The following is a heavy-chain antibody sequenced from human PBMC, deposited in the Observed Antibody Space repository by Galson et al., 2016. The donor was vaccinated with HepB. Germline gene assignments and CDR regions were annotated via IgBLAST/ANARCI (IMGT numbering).Heavy chain of an antibody. D-gene: IGHD6-19*01. V-gene: IGHV3-33*01. J-gene: IGHJ6*02. CDR1: AFSFSNYG. CDR3: AREGVDTSGWFAIDV. Sequence: SLRLSCAASAFSFSNYGFHWVRQAPGKGLEWVSTIWRDGSNKYYVDSVKGRFTISRDNAKSTLYLQRNSLRAEDTAVYYCAREGVDTSGWFAIDVWGQGATVTVSS. CDR2: IWRDGSNK.